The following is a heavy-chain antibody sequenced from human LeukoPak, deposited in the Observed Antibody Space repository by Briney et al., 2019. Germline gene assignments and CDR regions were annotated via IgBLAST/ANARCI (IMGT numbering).Heavy chain of an antibody. CDR2: ISYDGSNK. Sequence: GGSLRLSCAASGFTFSSYGMHWVRQAPGKGLELVAVISYDGSNKYYADSVKGRFTISRDNSKNTLYLQMNSLRAEDTAAYYCAKDKNWATEMYYFDYWGQGTLVTVSS. CDR3: AKDKNWATEMYYFDY. V-gene: IGHV3-30*18. D-gene: IGHD5-24*01. J-gene: IGHJ4*02. CDR1: GFTFSSYG.